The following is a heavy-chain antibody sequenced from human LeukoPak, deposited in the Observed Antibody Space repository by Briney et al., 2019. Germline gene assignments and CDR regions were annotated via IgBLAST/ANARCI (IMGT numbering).Heavy chain of an antibody. CDR1: GGSISSSSYY. CDR3: ARVGSYTYGYSYYYYYMDV. D-gene: IGHD5-18*01. CDR2: IYYSGST. Sequence: PSETLSPTWTVSGGSISSSSYYWGWIRQPPGKGLEWIGSIYYSGSTYYNPSLKSRVTISVDTSKNQFSLKLSSVTAADTAVYYCARVGSYTYGYSYYYYYMDVWGKGTTVTVSS. J-gene: IGHJ6*03. V-gene: IGHV4-39*07.